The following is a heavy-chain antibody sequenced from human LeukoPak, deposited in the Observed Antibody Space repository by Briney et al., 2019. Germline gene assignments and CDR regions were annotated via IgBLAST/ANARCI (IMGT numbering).Heavy chain of an antibody. Sequence: ASVKVSCKASGGTFSSYAISWVRQAPGQGLEWMGGIIPIFGTANYAQKFQGRVTITADESTSTAYMELSSLRSEDTAVYYCASGSFSRYYYYMDVWGKGTTVTVSS. J-gene: IGHJ6*03. CDR2: IIPIFGTA. D-gene: IGHD1-14*01. CDR3: ASGSFSRYYYYMDV. CDR1: GGTFSSYA. V-gene: IGHV1-69*13.